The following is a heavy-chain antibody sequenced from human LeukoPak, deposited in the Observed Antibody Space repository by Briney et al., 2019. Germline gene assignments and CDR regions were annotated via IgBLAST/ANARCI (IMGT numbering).Heavy chain of an antibody. J-gene: IGHJ1*01. CDR2: IYYSGST. V-gene: IGHV4-59*01. Sequence: SETLSLTCTVSDGSISSYYWSWIRQPPGKGLEWIGYIYYSGSTNYNPSLKSRVTISVDTSKNQFSLKLSSVTAADTAVYYCASTAYYYDSSGYEYFQHWGQGTLVTVSS. D-gene: IGHD3-22*01. CDR1: DGSISSYY. CDR3: ASTAYYYDSSGYEYFQH.